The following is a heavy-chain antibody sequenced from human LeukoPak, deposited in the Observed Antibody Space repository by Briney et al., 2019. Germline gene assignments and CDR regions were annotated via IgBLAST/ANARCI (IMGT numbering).Heavy chain of an antibody. CDR3: ARDLRVYYDSSGYYPGAAFDI. V-gene: IGHV4-39*07. CDR1: GGSISSSRYY. Sequence: SETLSLTCTVSGGSISSSRYYWGWIRQAPGKGLEWVGIVYYSGSTYYKSSLKSRVTMSVDTSKNQFSLRLTSVTAADTAVYYCARDLRVYYDSSGYYPGAAFDIWGQGTVVTVSS. D-gene: IGHD3-22*01. J-gene: IGHJ3*02. CDR2: VYYSGST.